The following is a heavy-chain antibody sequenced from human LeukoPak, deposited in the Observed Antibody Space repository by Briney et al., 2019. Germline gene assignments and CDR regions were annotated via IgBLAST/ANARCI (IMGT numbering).Heavy chain of an antibody. CDR2: IYYSGST. D-gene: IGHD2-15*01. CDR3: ARWRCSGGSCYYYYYYGMDV. Sequence: SETLSLTCTVSGGSISSSSYYWGWIRQPPGKGLEGIGSIYYSGSTYYNPSLKSRVTISVDTSKNQFSLKLSSVTAADTAVYYCARWRCSGGSCYYYYYYGMDVWGQGTTVTVSS. V-gene: IGHV4-39*07. CDR1: GGSISSSSYY. J-gene: IGHJ6*02.